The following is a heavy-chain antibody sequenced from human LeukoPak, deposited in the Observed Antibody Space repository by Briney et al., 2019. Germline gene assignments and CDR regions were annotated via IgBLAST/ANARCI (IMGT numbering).Heavy chain of an antibody. CDR2: ISGSGGST. D-gene: IGHD6-13*01. CDR1: GFTFSSYA. Sequence: GGSLRLSCAASGFTFSSYAMSWVRQAPGKGLEWVSVISGSGGSTNYADSVNGRFTISRDNSKNMLHLQMSSLRAEDTAVYYCATLSDAIAAAGTRNYWGQGTLVTVSS. V-gene: IGHV3-23*01. J-gene: IGHJ4*02. CDR3: ATLSDAIAAAGTRNY.